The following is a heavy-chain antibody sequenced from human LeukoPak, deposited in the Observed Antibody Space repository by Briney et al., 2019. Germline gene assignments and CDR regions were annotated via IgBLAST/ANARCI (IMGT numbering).Heavy chain of an antibody. J-gene: IGHJ1*01. CDR2: INPDGRDT. CDR3: TSWGDTTAEYFQR. V-gene: IGHV3-7*01. D-gene: IGHD2-21*02. CDR1: GFTFSSYW. Sequence: GGSLRLSCAASGFTFSSYWMHWVRQAPGKGLEWVAHINPDGRDTYYVDSVKGRFTISRDNAQNSMYLQMNSLRAEDTAVYYCTSWGDTTAEYFQRWGQGTLVTVSS.